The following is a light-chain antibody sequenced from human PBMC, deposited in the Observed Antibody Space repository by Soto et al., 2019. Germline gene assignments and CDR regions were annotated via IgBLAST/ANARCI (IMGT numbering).Light chain of an antibody. CDR2: AAS. CDR3: QQTKGFPLT. Sequence: DIQMTQSPSSLSASVGARVTITCRASQDISKNLAWYQQIPGKAPKLLIFAASTLQSGIPSKFSASGSGTYFILTVGGLQPEDGANYYCQQTKGFPLTFGGGTKVGIK. CDR1: QDISKN. V-gene: IGKV1-12*01. J-gene: IGKJ4*01.